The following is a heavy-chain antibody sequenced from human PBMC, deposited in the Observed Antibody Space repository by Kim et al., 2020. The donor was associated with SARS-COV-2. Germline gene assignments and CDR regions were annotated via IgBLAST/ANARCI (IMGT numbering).Heavy chain of an antibody. D-gene: IGHD4-17*01. V-gene: IGHV1-24*01. Sequence: ASVKVSCKVSGYTLTELSMHWVRQAPGKGLEWMGGFDPEDGETIYAQKFQGRVTMTEDTSTDTAYMELSSLRSEDTAVYYCATVLTDYGGNLYWGQGTLVTVSS. CDR3: ATVLTDYGGNLY. J-gene: IGHJ4*02. CDR2: FDPEDGET. CDR1: GYTLTELS.